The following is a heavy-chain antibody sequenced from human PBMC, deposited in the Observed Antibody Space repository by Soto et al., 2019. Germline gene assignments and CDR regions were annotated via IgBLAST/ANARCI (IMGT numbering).Heavy chain of an antibody. Sequence: EVQLLESGGGLVQPGGSLRLSCVGSGFTFSAHAITWVRQAPGKGLEWVSTLGTIGAFYADSVKGRFTISRDNSKNTVNLQMNSLRGEDTAIYYCARDLTTPDYWGQGTVVTVSS. V-gene: IGHV3-23*01. J-gene: IGHJ4*02. CDR1: GFTFSAHA. CDR3: ARDLTTPDY. CDR2: LGTIGA.